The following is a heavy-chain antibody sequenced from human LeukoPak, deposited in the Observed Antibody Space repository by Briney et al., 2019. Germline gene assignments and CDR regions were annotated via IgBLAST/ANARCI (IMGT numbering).Heavy chain of an antibody. CDR2: VSYDGSNK. J-gene: IGHJ4*02. CDR3: AKEPGVAAAGKAYFDY. CDR1: GFAFSSYG. V-gene: IGHV3-30*18. D-gene: IGHD6-13*01. Sequence: GGSLRLSCAASGFAFSSYGMHWVRQAPGKGLEWVAVVSYDGSNKYYADSVKGRFTISRDNSKNTLYLQMNSPRAEDTAVYYCAKEPGVAAAGKAYFDYWGQGTLVTVSS.